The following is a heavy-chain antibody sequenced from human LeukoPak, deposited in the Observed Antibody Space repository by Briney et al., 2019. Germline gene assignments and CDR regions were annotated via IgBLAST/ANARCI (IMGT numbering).Heavy chain of an antibody. Sequence: GGSLRLSRAASGFTFTTYSLHWVRQAPGKALEWVAVISYDGSDKYYADSVKGRFTVSRDNSKDMLYLQMNSLRTEDTAIYFCAKDAAKELDSWGQGTLVTVSS. CDR2: ISYDGSDK. J-gene: IGHJ4*02. V-gene: IGHV3-30*04. CDR1: GFTFTTYS. CDR3: AKDAAKELDS.